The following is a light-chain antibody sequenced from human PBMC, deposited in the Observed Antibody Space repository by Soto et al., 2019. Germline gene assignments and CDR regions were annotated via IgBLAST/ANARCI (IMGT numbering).Light chain of an antibody. CDR2: GNS. V-gene: IGLV1-40*01. CDR1: SSHIGAGYD. Sequence: QSVLTQPPSVSGAPRQRVTISCTGSSSHIGAGYDVHWYQQLPGTAPKLLIYGNSNRPSGGPDRFSCSKSGTSASLAITGLQAEDEADNFCDAYDSRLSAYVFGTGTKVTVL. J-gene: IGLJ1*01. CDR3: DAYDSRLSAYV.